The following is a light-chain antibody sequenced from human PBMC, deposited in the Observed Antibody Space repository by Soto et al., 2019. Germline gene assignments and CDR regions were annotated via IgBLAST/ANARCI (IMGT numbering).Light chain of an antibody. Sequence: DIQMTQSPSTLSASVGDRVTITCRASQRISSWLAWYQQKPGKAPKLMIYKASNLEDGVPARFSGSGSGTEFTLTISGLQPDDFATYYCQQYNTYPQAFGQGTKV. CDR1: QRISSW. J-gene: IGKJ1*01. CDR2: KAS. CDR3: QQYNTYPQA. V-gene: IGKV1-5*03.